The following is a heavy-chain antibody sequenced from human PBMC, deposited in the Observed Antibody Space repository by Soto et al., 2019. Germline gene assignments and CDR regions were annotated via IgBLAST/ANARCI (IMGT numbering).Heavy chain of an antibody. V-gene: IGHV1-2*04. J-gene: IGHJ6*02. CDR1: GYTFTGYY. Sequence: ASVKVSCKASGYTFTGYYMHWVRQAPGQGLEWMGWINPNSGGTNYAQKFQGWVTRTSDTSISTAYMELSRLRSDDTAVYYCARATGCSGGSCYYYYYGMDVWGQGTTVTVSS. CDR2: INPNSGGT. D-gene: IGHD2-15*01. CDR3: ARATGCSGGSCYYYYYGMDV.